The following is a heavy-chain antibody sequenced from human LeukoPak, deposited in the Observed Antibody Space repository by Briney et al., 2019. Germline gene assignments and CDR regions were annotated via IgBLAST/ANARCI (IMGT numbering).Heavy chain of an antibody. CDR3: ARVGQGYYGSGSYYIPYYYYGMDV. V-gene: IGHV3-30*04. Sequence: GGSLRLSCAASGNYLMHWVRQAPGKGLEWVAVISYDGSNKYYADSVKGRFTISRDNSKNTLYLQMNSLRAEDTAVYYCARVGQGYYGSGSYYIPYYYYGMDVWGQGTTVTVSS. J-gene: IGHJ6*02. D-gene: IGHD3-10*01. CDR2: ISYDGSNK. CDR1: GNYL.